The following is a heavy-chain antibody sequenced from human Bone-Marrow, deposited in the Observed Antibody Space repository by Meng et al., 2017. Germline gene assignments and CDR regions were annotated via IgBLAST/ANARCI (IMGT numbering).Heavy chain of an antibody. D-gene: IGHD1-20*01. J-gene: IGHJ6*02. V-gene: IGHV1-2*06. CDR1: GYTFTGYY. Sequence: ASVKVSCKASGYTFTGYYMHWVRQAPGQGLEWMGRINPNSGGTNYAQKFQGRVTMTRDTSISTAYMELSRLRSDDTAVYYCAKDLRFNPYNWNDVENPIYGMDVWGQGTTVTVSS. CDR2: INPNSGGT. CDR3: AKDLRFNPYNWNDVENPIYGMDV.